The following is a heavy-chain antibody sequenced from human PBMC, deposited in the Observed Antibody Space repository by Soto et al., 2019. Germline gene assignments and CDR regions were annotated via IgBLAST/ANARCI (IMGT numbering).Heavy chain of an antibody. J-gene: IGHJ4*02. CDR1: GGSINSYY. D-gene: IGHD4-17*01. CDR3: ASGRHGDFDY. Sequence: SETLSLTCTVSGGSINSYYWSWIRQSPERGLEWIGYIYYSENGNYNPSLKSRVTISIDTSKNQSSLKLSSVTAADTAIYYCASGRHGDFDYWGQGTLVTVSS. CDR2: IYYSENG. V-gene: IGHV4-59*01.